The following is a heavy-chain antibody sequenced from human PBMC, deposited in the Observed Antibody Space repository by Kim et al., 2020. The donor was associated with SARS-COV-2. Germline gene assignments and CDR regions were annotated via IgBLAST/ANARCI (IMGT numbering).Heavy chain of an antibody. J-gene: IGHJ4*02. D-gene: IGHD6-19*01. CDR3: ARDLLYSSGDALYY. V-gene: IGHV1-3*01. Sequence: SQKFQGNVTITRDTSASTAYMELSSLRSEDTAVYYCARDLLYSSGDALYYWGQGTLVTVSS.